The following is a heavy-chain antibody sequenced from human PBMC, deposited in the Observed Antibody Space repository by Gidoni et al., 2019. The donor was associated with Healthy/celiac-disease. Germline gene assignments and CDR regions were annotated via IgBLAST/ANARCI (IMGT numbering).Heavy chain of an antibody. D-gene: IGHD1-26*01. Sequence: VQLVESGGGLVQPGRSLRLSCAASGFTFDDYAMQWVRQAPGKGLEWVSGISWNSGSIGYADSVKGRFTISRDNAKNSLYLQMNSLRAEDTALYYCAKDLGIVGAPADWGQGTLVTVSS. CDR1: GFTFDDYA. CDR2: ISWNSGSI. J-gene: IGHJ4*02. V-gene: IGHV3-9*01. CDR3: AKDLGIVGAPAD.